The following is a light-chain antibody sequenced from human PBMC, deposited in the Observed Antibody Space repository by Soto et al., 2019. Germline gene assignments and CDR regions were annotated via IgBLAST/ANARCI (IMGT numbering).Light chain of an antibody. Sequence: DIQLTQSPSFLSASVGDRVTITCRASQGISSYLAWYQQKPGKAPKLLIYAASTLQSGVPSRFSGSGSGTEFTLTISSLQPEDFATYYGQQLKSYPHTFGQWTRLEIK. CDR2: AAS. CDR3: QQLKSYPHT. J-gene: IGKJ5*01. V-gene: IGKV1-9*01. CDR1: QGISSY.